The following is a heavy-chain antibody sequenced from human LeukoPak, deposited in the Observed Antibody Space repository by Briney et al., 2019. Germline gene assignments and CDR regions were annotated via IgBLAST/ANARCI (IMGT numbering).Heavy chain of an antibody. J-gene: IGHJ4*02. CDR2: TNYDGSYT. CDR3: AKSGYSAYDSGYFDS. V-gene: IGHV3-74*01. Sequence: GGSLRLSCVASRFTLSSYWMNWVRQAPGKGLVWVARTNYDGSYTDYADSVKGRFIISRDNAKNTLYLQMNSLRAEDTAVYYCAKSGYSAYDSGYFDSWGQGTLVTVSS. CDR1: RFTLSSYW. D-gene: IGHD5-12*01.